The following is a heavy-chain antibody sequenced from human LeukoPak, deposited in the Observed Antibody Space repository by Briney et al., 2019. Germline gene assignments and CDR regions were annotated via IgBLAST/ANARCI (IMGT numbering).Heavy chain of an antibody. V-gene: IGHV3-30-3*01. CDR1: GFTFSSYA. J-gene: IGHJ4*02. CDR2: ISSDGSNK. CDR3: ARALGDDFWSGYSDS. Sequence: PGRSLRLSCAASGFTFSSYAMHWVRQAPGKGLEWVAVISSDGSNKYYADSVKGRFTISRDNAKNSLYLQMNSLRAEDTAVYYCARALGDDFWSGYSDSWGQGTLVTVSS. D-gene: IGHD3-3*01.